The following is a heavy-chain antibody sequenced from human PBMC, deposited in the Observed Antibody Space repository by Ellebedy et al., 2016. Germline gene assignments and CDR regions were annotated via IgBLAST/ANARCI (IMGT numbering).Heavy chain of an antibody. Sequence: GGSLRLXXAASGFTFSSYAMKWVRQAPGQGLEWLAVISYEGTYQYYADSVKGRFTIYRDNSRNTLYLQMNSLRPEDTAVYYCARDIAVAGLVDYWGQGTLVTVSS. J-gene: IGHJ4*02. CDR2: ISYEGTYQ. CDR3: ARDIAVAGLVDY. D-gene: IGHD6-19*01. CDR1: GFTFSSYA. V-gene: IGHV3-30*03.